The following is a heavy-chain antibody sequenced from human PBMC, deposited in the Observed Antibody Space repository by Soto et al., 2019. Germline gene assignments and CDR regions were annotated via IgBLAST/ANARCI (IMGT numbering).Heavy chain of an antibody. Sequence: ASVKVSCKASGYTFTSYDINWVRQATGQGLEWMGWMNPNSGNTGYAQKFQGRVTMTRNTSISTAYMELSSLRSEDTAVYYCARGTRTMVRGVNYYFDYWGQGTLVTVSS. V-gene: IGHV1-8*01. J-gene: IGHJ4*02. CDR1: GYTFTSYD. CDR3: ARGTRTMVRGVNYYFDY. D-gene: IGHD3-10*01. CDR2: MNPNSGNT.